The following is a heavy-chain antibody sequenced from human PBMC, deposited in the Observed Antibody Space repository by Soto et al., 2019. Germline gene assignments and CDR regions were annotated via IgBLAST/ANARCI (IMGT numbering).Heavy chain of an antibody. Sequence: GASVKVSCKASGYTFTSYDINWVRQATGQGLEWKGWMNPNSGNTGYAQKFQGRVTMNRNTSISTAYMELSSLRSEDTAVYYCASPTEVYYDFWSGPIAYAFDIWGQGTMVTVSS. V-gene: IGHV1-8*01. CDR3: ASPTEVYYDFWSGPIAYAFDI. D-gene: IGHD3-3*01. CDR2: MNPNSGNT. J-gene: IGHJ3*02. CDR1: GYTFTSYD.